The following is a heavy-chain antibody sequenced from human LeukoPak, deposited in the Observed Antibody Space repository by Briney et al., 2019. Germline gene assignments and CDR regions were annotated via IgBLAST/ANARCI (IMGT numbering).Heavy chain of an antibody. D-gene: IGHD3-3*01. CDR1: GFTFSSYE. V-gene: IGHV3-48*03. CDR3: ARGDGGYYYGMDV. CDR2: ISVSGGTI. Sequence: GGSLRLSCAASGFTFSSYEMNWVRQAPGKGLEWVSYISVSGGTIKYADSVKGRFTISRDNAKNSLYLHLNSLRVEDTAFYYCARGDGGYYYGMDVWAKGPRSPSP. J-gene: IGHJ6*02.